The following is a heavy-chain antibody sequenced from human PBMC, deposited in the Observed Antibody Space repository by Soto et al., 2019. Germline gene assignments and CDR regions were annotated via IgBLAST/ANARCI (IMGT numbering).Heavy chain of an antibody. Sequence: QVQLQESGPGLVTPSETVSLTCTVSGVSITHSRYHWGWIRQPPGKGLEWIGTIYYSGRSYYNPPLKSRLTMSVDMSKNQFSLKVTSVTAADTAVYYCARDYSDSQFDSWGQGTLVTVSS. J-gene: IGHJ4*02. CDR3: ARDYSDSQFDS. D-gene: IGHD4-17*01. CDR1: GVSITHSRYH. V-gene: IGHV4-39*02. CDR2: IYYSGRS.